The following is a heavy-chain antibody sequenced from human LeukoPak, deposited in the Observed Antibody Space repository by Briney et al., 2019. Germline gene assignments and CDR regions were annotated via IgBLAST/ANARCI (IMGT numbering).Heavy chain of an antibody. CDR3: GTSLDAAINT. CDR2: IKYDGSNK. J-gene: IGHJ4*02. CDR1: GFTFSIYW. Sequence: PGGSLRLSCEASGFTFSIYWMTWVRQAPGKGLEWLANIKYDGSNKFYAASVKGRFTISRDNARNSLYLQMNSLRVEDTALYYCGTSLDAAINTGGQGVLVTVSS. D-gene: IGHD5-18*01. V-gene: IGHV3-7*01.